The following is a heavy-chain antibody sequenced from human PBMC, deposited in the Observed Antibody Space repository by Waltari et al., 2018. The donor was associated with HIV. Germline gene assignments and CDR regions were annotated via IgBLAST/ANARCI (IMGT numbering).Heavy chain of an antibody. Sequence: QVQLQESGAGLVKPSETLSLTCSVSGSSISSGYYWGWLRQPPGKGLEWIGNIYHSGSSYYHPSLESRVTISVDTSKNQFSLKVSSMTAADTALYYCATIRAVAGSYYFDSWGQGILVTVSS. CDR2: IYHSGSS. D-gene: IGHD6-19*01. CDR1: GSSISSGYY. V-gene: IGHV4-38-2*02. CDR3: ATIRAVAGSYYFDS. J-gene: IGHJ4*02.